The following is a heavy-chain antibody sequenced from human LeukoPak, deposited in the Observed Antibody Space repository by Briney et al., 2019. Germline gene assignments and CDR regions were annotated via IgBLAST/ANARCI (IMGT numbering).Heavy chain of an antibody. CDR1: GYTFTSYG. Sequence: ASVKVSCKASGYTFTSYGISWVRQAPGQGLEWMGWISAYNGNTNYAQKLQGRVTITRDTSASTAYMELSSLRSEDTAVYYCARAPPMVRGVIKGDNWFDPWGQGTLVTVSS. J-gene: IGHJ5*02. CDR3: ARAPPMVRGVIKGDNWFDP. V-gene: IGHV1-18*04. CDR2: ISAYNGNT. D-gene: IGHD3-10*01.